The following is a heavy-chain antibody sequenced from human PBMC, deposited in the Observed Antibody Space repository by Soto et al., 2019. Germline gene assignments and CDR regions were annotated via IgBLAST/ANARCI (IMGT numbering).Heavy chain of an antibody. D-gene: IGHD2-21*02. Sequence: GSGPTLVNPTQTLTLTCTFSGFSLSTGGVGVGWIRQPPGEALEWLALIYWDNDKRYSPSLKSRLTITKDASKNQVVLTMTNMDPVDTATYYCAHSRCGGDCLQSYSSHYHYGMDVWGQGTTVTVSS. V-gene: IGHV2-5*02. CDR1: GFSLSTGGVG. CDR2: IYWDNDK. CDR3: AHSRCGGDCLQSYSSHYHYGMDV. J-gene: IGHJ6*02.